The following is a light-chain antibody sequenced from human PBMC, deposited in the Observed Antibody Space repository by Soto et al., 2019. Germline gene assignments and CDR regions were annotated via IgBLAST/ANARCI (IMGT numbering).Light chain of an antibody. J-gene: IGKJ1*01. V-gene: IGKV3-20*01. CDR3: QQYGNSPWT. CDR2: GAS. CDR1: QSVTSDY. Sequence: EIVLTQSPGTLSLSPGERATLSCRASQSVTSDYLAWYQQKPGQAPRLLIYGASSRATGIPDRFSGSGSGTDFTLNISRLEPEDFAVFYCQQYGNSPWTFGQGTKVEIK.